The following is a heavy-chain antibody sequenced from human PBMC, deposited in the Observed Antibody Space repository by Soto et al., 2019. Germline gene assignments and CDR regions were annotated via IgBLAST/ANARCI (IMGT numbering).Heavy chain of an antibody. Sequence: SETLSLTCSVSGGSLISDSHYWGWIRQPPGGGLEWIGSCFYSGSTYYNPSLRSRLTISTATAKNQFSLRLVSVAAAATADYYCVRDTRDTMILEYGVDVWGQGTTVTVSS. D-gene: IGHD3-22*01. J-gene: IGHJ6*02. V-gene: IGHV4-39*02. CDR1: GGSLISDSHY. CDR3: VRDTRDTMILEYGVDV. CDR2: CFYSGST.